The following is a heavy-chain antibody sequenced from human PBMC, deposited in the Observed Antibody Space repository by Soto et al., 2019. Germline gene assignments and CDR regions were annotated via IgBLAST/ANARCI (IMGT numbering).Heavy chain of an antibody. CDR2: IYPGDSDT. CDR1: GYSFSNYW. V-gene: IGHV5-51*01. D-gene: IGHD6-25*01. J-gene: IGHJ5*02. Sequence: PGESLKISCEGSGYSFSNYWIAWVRQRPGKGLEWMGIIYPGDSDTRYNPSFQGQVTISAAKSISTAYLQWNSLKASDSGIYYCARRGEAAEWFDPWGQGTLVTVSS. CDR3: ARRGEAAEWFDP.